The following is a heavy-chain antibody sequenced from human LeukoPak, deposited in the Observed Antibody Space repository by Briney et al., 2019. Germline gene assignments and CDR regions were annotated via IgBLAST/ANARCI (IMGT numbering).Heavy chain of an antibody. CDR1: GFTVSSNY. V-gene: IGHV3-66*01. CDR3: ARGWSGPLPDV. Sequence: GGSLRLSCAASGFTVSSNYMSWVRQAPGKGLEWVSVIYTGGSTYYADSVKGRFTISRDNSKNTLYLHMNSLRVEDTAVYYCARGWSGPLPDVWGQGTTVTVSS. J-gene: IGHJ6*02. CDR2: IYTGGST. D-gene: IGHD3-3*01.